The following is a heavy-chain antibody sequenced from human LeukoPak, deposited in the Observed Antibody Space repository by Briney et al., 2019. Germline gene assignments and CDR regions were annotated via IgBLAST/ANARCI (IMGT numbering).Heavy chain of an antibody. CDR2: INHSGST. CDR1: GGSFSGYY. CDR3: AREKIAAAGPRGYFDY. Sequence: SSETLSLTCGVYGGSFSGYYWSWIRQPPGKGQEWIGEINHSGSTNYNPSLKSRVTISVDTSKNQFSLKLSSATAADTAVYYCAREKIAAAGPRGYFDYWGQGTLVTVSS. V-gene: IGHV4-34*01. J-gene: IGHJ4*02. D-gene: IGHD6-13*01.